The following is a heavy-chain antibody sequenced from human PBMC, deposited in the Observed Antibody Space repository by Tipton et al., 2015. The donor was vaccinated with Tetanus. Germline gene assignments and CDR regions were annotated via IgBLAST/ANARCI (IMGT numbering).Heavy chain of an antibody. V-gene: IGHV4-39*01. CDR2: IYYSGSS. D-gene: IGHD4-17*01. CDR3: ARPSTTVTPRAFDV. Sequence: TLSLTCNVSGASMSSGSYYWDWIRQPPGKGLEWIGSIYYSGSSYYNPSLESRVTISLDTSKNRFSLKLTSVTAADAAVYYCARPSTTVTPRAFDVWGQGTMVTVSS. CDR1: GASMSSGSYY. J-gene: IGHJ3*01.